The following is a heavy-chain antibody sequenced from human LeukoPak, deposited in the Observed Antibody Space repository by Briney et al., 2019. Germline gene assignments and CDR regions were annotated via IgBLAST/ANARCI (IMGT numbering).Heavy chain of an antibody. J-gene: IGHJ4*02. Sequence: GGSLRLSCAASGFTFSSYSMNWVRQAPGKGLEGVSSISSSSSYIYYADSVKGRFTISRDNAKNSLYLQMNSLRADDTAVYYCASEYSSSFFDYWGQGTLVTVSS. V-gene: IGHV3-21*01. CDR3: ASEYSSSFFDY. CDR2: ISSSSSYI. D-gene: IGHD6-6*01. CDR1: GFTFSSYS.